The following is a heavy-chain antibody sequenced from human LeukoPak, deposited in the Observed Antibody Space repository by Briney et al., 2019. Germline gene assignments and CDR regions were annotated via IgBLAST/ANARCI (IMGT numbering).Heavy chain of an antibody. CDR3: ARDQSYSNTWFDY. CDR2: ISAYNGNT. CDR1: GYTFTSYG. Sequence: ASVKVSCKASGYTFTSYGITWVRQAPGQELEWMGWISAYNGNTNYAQKVQGRVTMTTDTSTSTAYMELRSLRSDDTAMYYCARDQSYSNTWFDYWGQGTLVTVSS. V-gene: IGHV1-18*01. J-gene: IGHJ4*02. D-gene: IGHD6-13*01.